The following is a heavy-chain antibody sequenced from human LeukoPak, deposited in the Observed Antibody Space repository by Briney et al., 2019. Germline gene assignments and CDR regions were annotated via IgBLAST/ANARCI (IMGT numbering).Heavy chain of an antibody. Sequence: GGSLRLSCAASGFTFSSYEMNWVRQAPGKGLEWVSSISGSSSYIYYADSMKGRFTISRDNGKNSLYLQMNSLRAEDTAVYFCARGSSNVAARNNWFDPWGQGTLVTVSS. CDR1: GFTFSSYE. D-gene: IGHD6-6*01. J-gene: IGHJ5*02. V-gene: IGHV3-21*01. CDR2: ISGSSSYI. CDR3: ARGSSNVAARNNWFDP.